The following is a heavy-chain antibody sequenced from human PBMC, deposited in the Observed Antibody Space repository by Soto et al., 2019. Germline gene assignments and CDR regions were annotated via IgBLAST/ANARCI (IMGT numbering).Heavy chain of an antibody. D-gene: IGHD3-10*01. CDR1: GYTVTSYY. J-gene: IGHJ4*02. CDR3: ARVRLAQGGFGY. V-gene: IGHV1-46*01. Sequence: ASVKVSCNASGYTVTSYYMHWVRQAPGQGLEWMGIINPSGGSTSYAQKFQGRVTMTRDTSTSTVYMELSSLRSEDTAVYYCARVRLAQGGFGYWGQGALVTVSS. CDR2: INPSGGST.